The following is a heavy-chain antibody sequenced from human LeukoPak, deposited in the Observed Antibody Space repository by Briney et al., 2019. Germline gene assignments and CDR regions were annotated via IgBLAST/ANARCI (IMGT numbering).Heavy chain of an antibody. CDR1: GGSISSSNW. CDR2: IYHSGST. CDR3: ARVSIAVAGTCWYFDL. V-gene: IGHV4-4*02. Sequence: SETLSLTCAVSGGSISSSNWWSWVRQPPGKGLEWIGEIYHSGSTNYNPSLKSRVTMSVDKSKNQFSLKLSSVTAADTAVYYCARVSIAVAGTCWYFDLWGRGTLVTVSS. J-gene: IGHJ2*01. D-gene: IGHD6-19*01.